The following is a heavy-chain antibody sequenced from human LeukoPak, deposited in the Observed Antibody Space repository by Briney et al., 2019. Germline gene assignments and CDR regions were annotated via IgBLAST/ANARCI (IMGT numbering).Heavy chain of an antibody. J-gene: IGHJ4*02. CDR1: GGTFSSYA. D-gene: IGHD6-13*01. CDR3: ARDGSWSSGDY. CDR2: IIPIFGTA. V-gene: IGHV1-69*05. Sequence: GSSVKVSCKASGGTFSSYAINWVRQAPGQGLKWMGGIIPIFGTANYAQKFQGRVTMTTDTSTSTAYMELRSLRSDDTAVYYCARDGSWSSGDYWGQGTLVTVSS.